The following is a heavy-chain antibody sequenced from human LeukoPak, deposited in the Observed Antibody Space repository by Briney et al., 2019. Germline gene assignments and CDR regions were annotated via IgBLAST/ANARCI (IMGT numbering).Heavy chain of an antibody. D-gene: IGHD2-15*01. J-gene: IGHJ4*02. CDR2: IKSKTDGGTT. CDR1: GFTFSNAW. V-gene: IGHV3-15*01. Sequence: GGSLRLSCAASGFTFSNAWMSWVRQAPGKGLEWVGHIKSKTDGGTTDYAAPVKGRFTISRDDSKNTLYLQMNSLKTEDTAVYYCGVVVDPFDYWGQGTLVTVSS. CDR3: GVVVDPFDY.